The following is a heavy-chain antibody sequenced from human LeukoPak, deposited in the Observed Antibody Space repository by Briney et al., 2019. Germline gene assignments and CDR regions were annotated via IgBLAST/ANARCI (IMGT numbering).Heavy chain of an antibody. CDR2: IYSDDRA. Sequence: QPGGSLRLSCAASGFTVSRNVMSWVRQAPGKGLEWVSLIYSDDRAFYADSVKGRFTISRNNSKNTLFLQMSSLKPEDTAIYYCARDLAGFQEPRYYYYMDVWGKGTTVTVSS. J-gene: IGHJ6*03. CDR1: GFTVSRNV. V-gene: IGHV3-66*02. CDR3: ARDLAGFQEPRYYYYMDV. D-gene: IGHD1-14*01.